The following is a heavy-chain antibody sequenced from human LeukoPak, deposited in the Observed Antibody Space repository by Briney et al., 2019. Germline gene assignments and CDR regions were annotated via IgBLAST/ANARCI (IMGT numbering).Heavy chain of an antibody. CDR1: GYTFTGYY. J-gene: IGHJ3*02. V-gene: IGHV1-2*02. Sequence: GASVKVSCKASGYTFTGYYMHWVRQAPGQGLEWMGWINPNSGGTNYAQKFQGRVTMTRDTSISTAYMELSRLRSDDTAVYYCARVLGWSDYDYVWGSYRPHGAFDIWGQGTMVTVSS. CDR2: INPNSGGT. D-gene: IGHD3-16*02. CDR3: ARVLGWSDYDYVWGSYRPHGAFDI.